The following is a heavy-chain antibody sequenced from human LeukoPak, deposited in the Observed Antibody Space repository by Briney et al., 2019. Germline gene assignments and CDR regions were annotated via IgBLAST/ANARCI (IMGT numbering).Heavy chain of an antibody. CDR2: IYYSGST. V-gene: IGHV4-59*01. J-gene: IGHJ6*03. D-gene: IGHD1-26*01. CDR3: ARGPELPAYYYYYMDV. Sequence: SETLSLTCIAPGGSIIGNFGTWFGKPPGKELGWFGFIYYSGSTNYNPSLKSRVTISVDTSKNQFSLKLSSVTAADTAVYYCARGPELPAYYYYYMDVWGKGTTLTVSS. CDR1: GGSIIGNF.